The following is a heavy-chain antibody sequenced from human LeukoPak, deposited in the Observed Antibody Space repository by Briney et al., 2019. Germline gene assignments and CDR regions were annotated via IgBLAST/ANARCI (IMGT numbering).Heavy chain of an antibody. V-gene: IGHV4-34*01. CDR3: ASRYYYDSSALYYFDY. J-gene: IGHJ4*02. CDR1: GGSFSGYY. Sequence: PSETLSLTCAVYGGSFSGYYWSWIRQPPGKGLEWIGEINHSGSTNYNPSLKSRVTISVDTSKNQFSLKLSSVTAADTAVYYCASRYYYDSSALYYFDYCGQGTLVTVSS. CDR2: INHSGST. D-gene: IGHD3-22*01.